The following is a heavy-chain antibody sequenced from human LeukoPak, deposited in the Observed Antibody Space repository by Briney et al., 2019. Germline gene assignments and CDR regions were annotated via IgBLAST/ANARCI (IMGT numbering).Heavy chain of an antibody. CDR2: IYSGGST. V-gene: IGHV3-66*01. CDR1: GFTVSSNY. Sequence: GGSLRLSCAASGFTVSSNYMSWVRQAPGKGLEWVSVIYSGGSTYYADSVKGRFTISRDNSKNTLYLQMGSLRAEDMAVYYCARARATGSSRSNWFDPWGQGTLVTVSS. CDR3: ARARATGSSRSNWFDP. D-gene: IGHD6-6*01. J-gene: IGHJ5*02.